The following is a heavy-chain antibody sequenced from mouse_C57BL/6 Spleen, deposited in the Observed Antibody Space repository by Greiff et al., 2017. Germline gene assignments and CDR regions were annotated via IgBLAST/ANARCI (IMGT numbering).Heavy chain of an antibody. CDR3: ARQGYSNYEFAY. D-gene: IGHD2-5*01. CDR1: GYAFSRYW. V-gene: IGHV1-80*01. CDR2: IYPGDGDT. J-gene: IGHJ3*01. Sequence: QVQLQQSGAELVKPGASVKISCKASGYAFSRYWMNWVKQRPGKGLEWIGQIYPGDGDTNYNGKFKGKATLTADKSSSTAYMQLSSLTSEDSAVYFCARQGYSNYEFAYWGQGTLVTVSA.